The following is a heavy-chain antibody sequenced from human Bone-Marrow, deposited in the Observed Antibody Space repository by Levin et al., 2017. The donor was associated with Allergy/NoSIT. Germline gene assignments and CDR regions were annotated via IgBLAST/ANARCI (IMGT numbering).Heavy chain of an antibody. CDR2: IKQDGSEK. CDR3: ARGGGSAVAGANWFDP. Sequence: GESLKISCAASGFTFSSYWMSWVRQAPGKGLEWVANIKQDGSEKYYVDSVKGRFTVSRDNAKNSLYLQMNSLRAEDTAVYYCARGGGSAVAGANWFDPWGQGTLVTVSS. D-gene: IGHD6-19*01. V-gene: IGHV3-7*01. J-gene: IGHJ5*02. CDR1: GFTFSSYW.